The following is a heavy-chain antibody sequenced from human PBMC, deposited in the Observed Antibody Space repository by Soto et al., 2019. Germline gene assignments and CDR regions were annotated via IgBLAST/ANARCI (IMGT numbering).Heavy chain of an antibody. Sequence: ASVKVCCKASGYTFTRYYMHWVRQAPGQGLEWMGIINPSGGSANYAQKFQGRLTVTRDTSTSTVYMELNSLRSEDTAVYYCARGQYYSDTSPFPLHYWGQGTLVTVSS. J-gene: IGHJ4*02. V-gene: IGHV1-46*01. CDR1: GYTFTRYY. CDR2: INPSGGSA. CDR3: ARGQYYSDTSPFPLHY. D-gene: IGHD3-22*01.